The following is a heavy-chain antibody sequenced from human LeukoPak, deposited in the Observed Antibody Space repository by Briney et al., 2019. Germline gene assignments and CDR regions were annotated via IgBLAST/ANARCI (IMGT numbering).Heavy chain of an antibody. Sequence: PGGSLRLSCAASGFTFSSYGMHWVRQAPGKGLEWVAVISCDGSNKYYADSVKGRFTISRDSSKNTLYLQMNSLRAEDTAVYYCAKDTGGYGDLTFVYWGQGTLVTVSS. CDR1: GFTFSSYG. J-gene: IGHJ4*02. CDR2: ISCDGSNK. V-gene: IGHV3-30*18. CDR3: AKDTGGYGDLTFVY. D-gene: IGHD4-17*01.